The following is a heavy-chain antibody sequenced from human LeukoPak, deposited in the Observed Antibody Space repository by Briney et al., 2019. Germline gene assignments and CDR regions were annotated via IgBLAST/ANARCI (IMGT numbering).Heavy chain of an antibody. D-gene: IGHD3-3*01. V-gene: IGHV4-34*01. CDR1: GGSFSGYY. CDR2: INHSGST. Sequence: ASETLSLTCAVYGGSFSGYYWSWIRQPPGKGLEWIGEINHSGSTNYNPSLKSRVTISVDTSKNQFSLKLSSVTAADTAVYYCARGSAYYNYWGQGTLVPVSS. J-gene: IGHJ4*02. CDR3: ARGSAYYNY.